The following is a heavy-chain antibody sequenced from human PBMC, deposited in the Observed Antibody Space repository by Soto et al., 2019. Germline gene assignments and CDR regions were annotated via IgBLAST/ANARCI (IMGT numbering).Heavy chain of an antibody. D-gene: IGHD1-1*01. Sequence: NPGGSLRLSCAASGFTFSSYSMNWVRQAPGKGLEWVSSISSSSSYIYYADSVKGRFTISRDNAKNSLYLQMNSLRAEDTAVYYCARERVRNGNYGMDVWGQGTTVTVSS. CDR1: GFTFSSYS. V-gene: IGHV3-21*01. CDR2: ISSSSSYI. J-gene: IGHJ6*02. CDR3: ARERVRNGNYGMDV.